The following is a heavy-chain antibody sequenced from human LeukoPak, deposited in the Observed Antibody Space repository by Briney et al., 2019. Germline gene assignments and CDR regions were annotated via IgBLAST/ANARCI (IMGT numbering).Heavy chain of an antibody. CDR1: GFTFSSYG. CDR3: AKGLSGSPPPY. D-gene: IGHD3-10*01. V-gene: IGHV3-30*18. Sequence: QPGGSLTLSCAASGFTFSSYGMHWVRQAPGKGLEWVAVISYDGTTKYYVDSVKGRFTISRDNSKNTLYLQMNSLRAEDTAVYYCAKGLSGSPPPYWGQGTLVTVSS. CDR2: ISYDGTTK. J-gene: IGHJ4*02.